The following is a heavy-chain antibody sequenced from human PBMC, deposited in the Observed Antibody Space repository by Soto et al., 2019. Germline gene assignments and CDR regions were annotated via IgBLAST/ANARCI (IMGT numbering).Heavy chain of an antibody. Sequence: PGGSLRLSCAASGFIFSAYAMLWVRQAPGKGLEWVAAISYGGTNKYYADSIKGRFTISRDNSANTLFLQVNSLRREDTAMYYCARDPSPYTSGWYGIDFWGHGTLVTVSS. V-gene: IGHV3-30*04. CDR3: ARDPSPYTSGWYGIDF. J-gene: IGHJ4*01. D-gene: IGHD6-19*01. CDR2: ISYGGTNK. CDR1: GFIFSAYA.